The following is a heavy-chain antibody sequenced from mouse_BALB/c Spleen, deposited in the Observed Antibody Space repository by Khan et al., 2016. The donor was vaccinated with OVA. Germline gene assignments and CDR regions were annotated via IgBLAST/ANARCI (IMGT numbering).Heavy chain of an antibody. CDR2: ISSGGSYT. Sequence: EVELVESGGGLVRPGGSLKLSCAASGFSFSSYSMSWVRQTPEKRLEWVATISSGGSYTYYPDSVKGRFTISRDNAKNTLYLQMRSLKSEDTAMYYCQRHRGSSGLNPSFNNWGQGTTLTVSS. CDR1: GFSFSSYS. CDR3: QRHRGSSGLNPSFNN. V-gene: IGHV5-6-4*01. D-gene: IGHD3-1*01. J-gene: IGHJ2*01.